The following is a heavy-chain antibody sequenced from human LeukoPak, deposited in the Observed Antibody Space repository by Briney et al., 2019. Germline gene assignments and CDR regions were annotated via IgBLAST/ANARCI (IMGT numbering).Heavy chain of an antibody. CDR1: GDSVSSGSYY. D-gene: IGHD4-17*01. CDR2: IHYSGSA. J-gene: IGHJ4*02. CDR3: ARQVTSVTTFDY. Sequence: SETLSLTCTVSGDSVSSGSYYWSWIRQPPGKGLEWIAYIHYSGSAKYSPSLQSRVTISVDTSKNQFSLKLSSVTAADTAVYYCARQVTSVTTFDYWGQGTLVTVSS. V-gene: IGHV4-61*01.